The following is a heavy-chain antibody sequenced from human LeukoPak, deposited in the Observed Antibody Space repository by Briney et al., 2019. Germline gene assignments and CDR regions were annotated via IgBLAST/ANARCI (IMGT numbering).Heavy chain of an antibody. CDR3: AKMQGYFDY. CDR1: GFTSTSYA. V-gene: IGHV3-23*01. J-gene: IGHJ4*02. CDR2: ITGSGGTT. Sequence: GGSLRLSCAASGFTSTSYAMSWVRQAPGKGLEWVSAITGSGGTTYYADFVKGRFTISRDNSKNTLYLQMNGLRVEDTAVYYCAKMQGYFDYWGQGTLVTVSS.